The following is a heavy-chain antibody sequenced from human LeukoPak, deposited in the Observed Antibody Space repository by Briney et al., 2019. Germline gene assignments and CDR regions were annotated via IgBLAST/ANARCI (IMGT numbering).Heavy chain of an antibody. D-gene: IGHD3-22*01. CDR3: TRSYDRSYYFDY. V-gene: IGHV1-18*01. Sequence: ASVKVSCKASGYIFASYGITWVRQAPGQGLEWMGWISIYNGDTDYAQKFRGRVTMTTDTSTRTAYMELRSLRSDDTAVYYCTRSYDRSYYFDYWGQGTLVTVSS. CDR1: GYIFASYG. CDR2: ISIYNGDT. J-gene: IGHJ4*02.